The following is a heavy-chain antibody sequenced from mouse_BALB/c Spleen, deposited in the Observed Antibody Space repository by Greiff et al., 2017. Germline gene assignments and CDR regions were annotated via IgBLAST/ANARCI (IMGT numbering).Heavy chain of an antibody. Sequence: EVQLQQSGPELVKPGASVKVSCKASGYAFTSYNMYWVKQSPGKSLEWIGSIDPGDGGTSYNQKFKGKATLTVDKSSSTAYMQRNSLTSEDSAVYYCARSGFNYSMDYWGQGTLVTVSS. J-gene: IGHJ4*01. CDR1: GYAFTSYN. V-gene: IGHV1S135*01. CDR3: ARSGFNYSMDY. CDR2: IDPGDGGT. D-gene: IGHD2-1*01.